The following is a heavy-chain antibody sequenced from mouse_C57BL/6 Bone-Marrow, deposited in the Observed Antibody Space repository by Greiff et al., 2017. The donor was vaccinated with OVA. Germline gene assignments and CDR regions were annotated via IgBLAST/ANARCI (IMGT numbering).Heavy chain of an antibody. D-gene: IGHD2-3*01. V-gene: IGHV1-82*01. Sequence: QVQLQQSGPELVKPGASVKISCKASGYAFSSSWMNWVKQRPGKGLEWIGRIYPGDGDTNYNGKFKGKATLTADKSSSTAYMQLSSLTSEDSAVYFCARRGPLYYYAMDYWGQGTSVTVSS. J-gene: IGHJ4*01. CDR1: GYAFSSSW. CDR3: ARRGPLYYYAMDY. CDR2: IYPGDGDT.